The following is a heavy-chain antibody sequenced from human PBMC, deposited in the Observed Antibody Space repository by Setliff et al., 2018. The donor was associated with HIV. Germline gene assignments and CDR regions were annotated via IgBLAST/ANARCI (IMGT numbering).Heavy chain of an antibody. CDR3: AGMFFYGSGSKSDFDY. D-gene: IGHD3-10*01. CDR2: TYNRGYT. V-gene: IGHV4-31*03. Sequence: SETLSLTCTVSGVSISSGGYYWNWIRQHPGKGLEWIGYTYNRGYTYYSPSLKSRVSTSIDTSQNQFSLKLSSVTVADTAVYYCAGMFFYGSGSKSDFDYWGQGTLVTVSS. CDR1: GVSISSGGYY. J-gene: IGHJ4*02.